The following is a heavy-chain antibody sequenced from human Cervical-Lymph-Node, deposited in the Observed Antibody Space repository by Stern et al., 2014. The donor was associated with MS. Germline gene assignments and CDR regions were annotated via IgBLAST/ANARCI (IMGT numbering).Heavy chain of an antibody. V-gene: IGHV4-31*03. Sequence: QLQLQESGPGLVKPSQTLSLTCTVSGGSISSGGYYWSWIRQHPGKGLEWIGYIYYSGSTYYNPSLKSRVTISVDTSKNQFSLKLSSVTAADTAVYYCARTYGAAADSVYFDYWGQGTLVTVSS. CDR3: ARTYGAAADSVYFDY. CDR1: GGSISSGGYY. J-gene: IGHJ4*02. CDR2: IYYSGST. D-gene: IGHD6-13*01.